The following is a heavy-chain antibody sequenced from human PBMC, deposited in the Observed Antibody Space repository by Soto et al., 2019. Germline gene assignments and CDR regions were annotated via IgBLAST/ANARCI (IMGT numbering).Heavy chain of an antibody. CDR3: ARERTYYYDSSGYYLPY. V-gene: IGHV3-33*01. Sequence: ESGGGVVQPGRSLRLSCAASGFTFSSYGMHWVRQAPGKGLEWVAVIWYDGSNKYYADSVKGRFTISRDNSKNTLYLQMNSLRAEDTAVYYCARERTYYYDSSGYYLPYWGQGTLVTVSS. D-gene: IGHD3-22*01. J-gene: IGHJ4*02. CDR2: IWYDGSNK. CDR1: GFTFSSYG.